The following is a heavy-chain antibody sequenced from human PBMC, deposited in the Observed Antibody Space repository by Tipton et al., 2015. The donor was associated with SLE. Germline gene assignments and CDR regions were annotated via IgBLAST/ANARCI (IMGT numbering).Heavy chain of an antibody. V-gene: IGHV4-4*09. CDR1: GGSISYYF. Sequence: TLSLTCTVSGGSISYYFWSWIRQPPGKGLEWIGYIYTSGSTNYNPSLESRVTISVDTSENQVSLKLRSLTAADTAVYYCASSPAASSSGWYNLWGQGTRVTVSS. CDR3: ASSPAASSSGWYNL. D-gene: IGHD6-19*01. J-gene: IGHJ5*02. CDR2: IYTSGST.